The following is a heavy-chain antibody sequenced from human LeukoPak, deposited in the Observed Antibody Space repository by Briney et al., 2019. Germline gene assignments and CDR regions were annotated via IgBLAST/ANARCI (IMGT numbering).Heavy chain of an antibody. CDR1: GGSISSSSYY. CDR2: IYYSGST. Sequence: PSETRSLTCTVSGGSISSSSYYWGWIRQPPGKGLEWIGSIYYSGSTYYNPSLKSRVTISVDTSKNQFSLKLSSVTAADTAVYYCARDSSGYYFLHWGQGTLVTVSS. CDR3: ARDSSGYYFLH. J-gene: IGHJ4*02. V-gene: IGHV4-39*07. D-gene: IGHD3-22*01.